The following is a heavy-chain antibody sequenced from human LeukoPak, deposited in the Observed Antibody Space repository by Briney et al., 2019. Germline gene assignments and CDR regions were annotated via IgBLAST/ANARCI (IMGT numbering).Heavy chain of an antibody. D-gene: IGHD2-2*01. CDR1: GFTFSSYS. CDR3: ARDGEYCSSTSCEDYYYYYYMDV. Sequence: GGSLRLSCAASGFTFSSYSMNWVRQAPGKGLEWVSSISSSSSYIYYADSVKGRFTISRDNAKNSLYLQMNSLRAEDTAVYYCARDGEYCSSTSCEDYYYYYYMDVWGKGTTVTISS. J-gene: IGHJ6*03. V-gene: IGHV3-21*01. CDR2: ISSSSSYI.